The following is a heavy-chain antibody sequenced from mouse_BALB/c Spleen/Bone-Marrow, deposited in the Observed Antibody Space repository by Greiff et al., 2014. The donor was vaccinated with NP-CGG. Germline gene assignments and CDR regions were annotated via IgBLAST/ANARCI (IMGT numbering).Heavy chain of an antibody. J-gene: IGHJ4*01. CDR2: ILPGSAIT. Sequence: QVQLQQPGAELMKPGTSVKISCKATGYTFSSYWIEWVKQRPGLGLEWIGEILPGSAITNYNEKFKGKATFTADTSSNTAYMQLSSLTSEDSAVYYCARRYFYSMDYWGQGTSVTVSS. D-gene: IGHD2-14*01. CDR1: GYTFSSYW. CDR3: ARRYFYSMDY. V-gene: IGHV1-9*01.